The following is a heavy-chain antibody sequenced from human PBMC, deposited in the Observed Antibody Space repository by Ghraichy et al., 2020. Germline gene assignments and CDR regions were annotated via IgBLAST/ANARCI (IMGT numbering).Heavy chain of an antibody. CDR1: GYSFTTYW. V-gene: IGHV5-51*01. Sequence: GESLNISCKGSGYSFTTYWIGWVRQMSGKDLEWMGIIYLGDSDARYSPSFQGQVTISADKSISTAYLQWSSLKASDTAMYYCARSPSLVRGGSFDYWGQGTLVTVSS. D-gene: IGHD2-15*01. CDR3: ARSPSLVRGGSFDY. J-gene: IGHJ4*02. CDR2: IYLGDSDA.